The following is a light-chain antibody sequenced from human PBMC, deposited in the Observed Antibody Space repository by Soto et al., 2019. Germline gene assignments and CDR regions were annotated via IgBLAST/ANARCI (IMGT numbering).Light chain of an antibody. CDR3: QSYDNSLYV. CDR1: SSNIGAGYD. Sequence: QPVLTQPPSVSGAPGQRVTISCSGSSSNIGAGYDVHWYQQLPGTAPKLLIYANSDRPSGVPDRFSGSKSGTSASLAITGLQAEDEADYYCQSYDNSLYVIGTGTKVTVL. V-gene: IGLV1-40*01. J-gene: IGLJ1*01. CDR2: ANS.